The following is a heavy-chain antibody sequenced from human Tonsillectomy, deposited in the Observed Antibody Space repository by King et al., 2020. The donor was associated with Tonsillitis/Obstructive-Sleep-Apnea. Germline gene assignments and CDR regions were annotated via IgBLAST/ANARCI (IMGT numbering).Heavy chain of an antibody. J-gene: IGHJ4*02. V-gene: IGHV3-7*03. CDR2: INHDGTED. CDR3: ARDRVRDSGAWGLIDS. D-gene: IGHD6-25*01. CDR1: GFTFSWYW. Sequence: VQLVESGGGLVQPGGSLRLSCAASGFTFSWYWMSWVRQAPGKGLEWVANINHDGTEDYYVDSVRGRFTVSRNNAQKLVYLQMNSLRVDDTAVYSCARDRVRDSGAWGLIDSWGQGTLVTVSS.